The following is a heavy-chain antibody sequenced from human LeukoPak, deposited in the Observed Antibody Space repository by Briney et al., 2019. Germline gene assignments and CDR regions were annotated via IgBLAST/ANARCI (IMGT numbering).Heavy chain of an antibody. CDR2: INHSGST. V-gene: IGHV4-34*01. CDR1: GGSFSGYY. D-gene: IGHD6-6*01. J-gene: IGHJ4*02. CDR3: ARGLAARPRGCFDY. Sequence: SETLSLTCAVYGGSFSGYYWSWIRQPPGKGLEWIGEINHSGSTNYNPSLKSRVTISVDTSKNQFSLKLSSVTAADTAVYYCARGLAARPRGCFDYWGQGTLVTVSS.